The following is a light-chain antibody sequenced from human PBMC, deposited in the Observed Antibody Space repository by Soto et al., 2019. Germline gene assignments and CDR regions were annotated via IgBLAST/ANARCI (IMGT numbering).Light chain of an antibody. CDR3: SSYTSSSTPVV. V-gene: IGLV2-14*01. CDR1: SSDVGGYNY. J-gene: IGLJ2*01. CDR2: EVS. Sequence: QSALTQPASVSGSPGQSITISCTGTSSDVGGYNYVSWYQQHPGKAPKLIIYEVSNRPSGLSNRFSGSKSGNTASLTISGLQAEDEADYYWSSYTSSSTPVVFGGVPKLTVL.